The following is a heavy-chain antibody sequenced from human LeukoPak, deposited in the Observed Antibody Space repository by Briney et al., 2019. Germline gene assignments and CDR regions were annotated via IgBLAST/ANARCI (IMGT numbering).Heavy chain of an antibody. V-gene: IGHV3-48*04. CDR2: ISSSSSTI. CDR1: GFTFSIYG. Sequence: GGSLRLSCAASGFTFSIYGMNWVRQAPGKGLEWVSYISSSSSTIYYADSVKGRFTISRDNAKNSLYLQMNSLRAEDTAVYYCAKDRETTVKTQTGPSDYWGQGTLVTVSS. D-gene: IGHD4-23*01. J-gene: IGHJ4*02. CDR3: AKDRETTVKTQTGPSDY.